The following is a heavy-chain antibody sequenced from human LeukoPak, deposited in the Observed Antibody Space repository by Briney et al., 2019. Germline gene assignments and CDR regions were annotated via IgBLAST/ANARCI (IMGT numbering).Heavy chain of an antibody. V-gene: IGHV3-48*01. CDR2: ISSSSSTM. J-gene: IGHJ4*02. D-gene: IGHD3-10*01. CDR3: AKDLVSQRGVGSSEKVDY. CDR1: GFTFSSYS. Sequence: GGSLRLSCAASGFTFSSYSMNWVRQAPGKGLEWVSYISSSSSTMYYADSVKGRFTISRDNAKNSLYLQMNSLRAEDTAVYYCAKDLVSQRGVGSSEKVDYWGQGTLVTVSS.